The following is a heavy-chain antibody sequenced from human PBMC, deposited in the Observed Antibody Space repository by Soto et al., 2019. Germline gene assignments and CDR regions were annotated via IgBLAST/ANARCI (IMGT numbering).Heavy chain of an antibody. CDR1: GFTFSSYG. CDR2: TWYDGSNK. V-gene: IGHV3-33*01. Sequence: QVQLVESGGGVVQPGRSLRLSCAASGFTFSSYGMHWVRQAPGKGLEWVAVTWYDGSNKYYADSVKGRFTISRDNSKNTLYLQMNSLRAEYTAVYYCAGSSGYYFFDYWGQGTLVTVSS. J-gene: IGHJ4*02. CDR3: AGSSGYYFFDY. D-gene: IGHD3-22*01.